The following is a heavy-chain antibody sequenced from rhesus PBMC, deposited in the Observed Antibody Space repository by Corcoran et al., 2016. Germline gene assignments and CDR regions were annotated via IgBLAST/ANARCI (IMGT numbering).Heavy chain of an antibody. J-gene: IGHJ4*01. Sequence: QVQLQESGPGVVQPSETLYLTCAVSGGSISDSYWWSWIRQPPGKGLEWIRYIYGSSRSTNDTPSLKKRVSISKVTSRDQFSLKLSFVTAADPAVYYCARSRDYYYGSGYYTFDYWGQGVLVTVSS. CDR2: IYGSSRST. V-gene: IGHV4S10*01. CDR3: ARSRDYYYGSGYYTFDY. CDR1: GGSISDSYW. D-gene: IGHD3-28*01.